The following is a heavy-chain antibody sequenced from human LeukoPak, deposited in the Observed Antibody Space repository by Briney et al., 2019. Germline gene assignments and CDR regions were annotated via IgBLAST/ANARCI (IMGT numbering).Heavy chain of an antibody. J-gene: IGHJ4*02. CDR3: SRETRTSGTADDY. Sequence: SETLSLTCTVSGGSITNTGAYWVWIRQSPGKGLEWFGSIYYSESAFYTPSLRSRVTISIATSKSVFSLTPSSVTAAHTAVYLCSRETRTSGTADDYRCQGILVTVSS. D-gene: IGHD1-1*01. CDR1: GGSITNTGAY. CDR2: IYYSESA. V-gene: IGHV4-39*07.